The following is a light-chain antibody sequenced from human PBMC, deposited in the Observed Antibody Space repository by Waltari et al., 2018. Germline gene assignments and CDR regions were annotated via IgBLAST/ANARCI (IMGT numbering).Light chain of an antibody. CDR3: QQYNSYSWT. V-gene: IGKV1-5*03. Sequence: DTQMTQSPSTLSASVGDRVSIPCRASQGISGWLAWYRQEPGNAPKLLIYKTSRLESGVPSRCSCSGSGTELTLTISSRQADDYLTYYCQQYNSYSWTFREGTKVEIK. J-gene: IGKJ1*01. CDR2: KTS. CDR1: QGISGW.